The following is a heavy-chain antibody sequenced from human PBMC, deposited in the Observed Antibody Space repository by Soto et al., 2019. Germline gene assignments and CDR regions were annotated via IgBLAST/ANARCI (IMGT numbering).Heavy chain of an antibody. Sequence: QVQLQQWGAGLLKPSETLSLTCAVYGGSFSGYYWSWIRQPPGKGLEWIGEINHSGSTNYNPSLKSRVTISVDTSKNQFSLKLSSVTAADTAVYYCARGQRMGPGVWGQGTTVTVSS. D-gene: IGHD2-15*01. J-gene: IGHJ6*02. CDR3: ARGQRMGPGV. V-gene: IGHV4-34*01. CDR2: INHSGST. CDR1: GGSFSGYY.